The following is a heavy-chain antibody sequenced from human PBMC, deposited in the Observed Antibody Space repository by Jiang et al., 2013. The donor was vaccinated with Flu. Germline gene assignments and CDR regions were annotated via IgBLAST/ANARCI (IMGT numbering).Heavy chain of an antibody. J-gene: IGHJ6*02. Sequence: RLSCAASGFTFSSYEMNWVRQAPGKGLEWVSYISSSGSTIYYADSVKGRFTISRDNAKNSLYLQMNSLRAEDTAVYYCARDERSVLMVYGIDYYYYGMDVWGQGTTVTVSS. CDR2: ISSSGSTI. CDR1: GFTFSSYE. D-gene: IGHD2-8*01. V-gene: IGHV3-48*03. CDR3: ARDERSVLMVYGIDYYYYGMDV.